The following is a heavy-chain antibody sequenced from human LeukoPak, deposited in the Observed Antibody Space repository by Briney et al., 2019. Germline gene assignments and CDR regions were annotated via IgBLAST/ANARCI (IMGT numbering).Heavy chain of an antibody. D-gene: IGHD3-16*01. CDR2: IKPDGSDK. Sequence: AGGSLRLSCAASGFTFSTYWMNWVRQAPGKGLEWVANIKPDGSDKYYVDSVKGRFTVSRDNAKNSLYLQMNSLRAEDTAVYYCAKGGDYWGQGSLVTVSS. J-gene: IGHJ4*02. CDR1: GFTFSTYW. CDR3: AKGGDY. V-gene: IGHV3-7*01.